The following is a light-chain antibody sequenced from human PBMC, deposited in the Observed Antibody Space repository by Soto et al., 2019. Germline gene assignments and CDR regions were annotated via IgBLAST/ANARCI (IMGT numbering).Light chain of an antibody. J-gene: IGLJ3*02. CDR2: EVS. CDR3: TSYVGSDIWV. V-gene: IGLV2-8*01. CDR1: SSDVGAYKY. Sequence: QSALTQPPSASGSPGQSVTISCTGTSSDVGAYKYVSWYKQYTGKAPKLMIYEVSKRPSGVPDRFSGSKSCNTASLTVSGIQAEDEADYYCTSYVGSDIWVFGGGTKLTVL.